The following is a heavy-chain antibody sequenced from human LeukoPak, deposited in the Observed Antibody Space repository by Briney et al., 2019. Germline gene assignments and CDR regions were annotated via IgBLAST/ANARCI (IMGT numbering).Heavy chain of an antibody. Sequence: GGSLRLSCAASGFTFSSYWMSWVRQAPGKGLEWVANIKQDGSEKYYVDSVKGRFTISRDNAKNSLYLQMSSLRAEGTAVYYCAREDWRILSYYYGMDVWGQGTTVTVSS. D-gene: IGHD1-1*01. V-gene: IGHV3-7*01. CDR3: AREDWRILSYYYGMDV. CDR1: GFTFSSYW. CDR2: IKQDGSEK. J-gene: IGHJ6*02.